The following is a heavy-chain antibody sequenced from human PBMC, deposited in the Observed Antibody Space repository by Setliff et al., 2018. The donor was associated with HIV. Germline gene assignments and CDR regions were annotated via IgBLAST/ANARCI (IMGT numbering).Heavy chain of an antibody. CDR3: ARGRGSSSSWPIDY. D-gene: IGHD6-13*01. CDR1: GGSINRSNYY. CDR2: ISYTGST. V-gene: IGHV4-39*07. J-gene: IGHJ4*02. Sequence: SETLSLTCTVPGGSINRSNYYWGWIRQPPGKGLEWIGTISYTGSTYHSPSLESRVTISVDTSKNQFSLKLSSVTAADTAVYFCARGRGSSSSWPIDYWGQGTLVTVSS.